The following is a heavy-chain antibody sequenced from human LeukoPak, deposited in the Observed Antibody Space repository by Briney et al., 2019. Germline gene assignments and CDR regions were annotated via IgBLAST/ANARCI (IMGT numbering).Heavy chain of an antibody. J-gene: IGHJ4*02. CDR1: GFTLSDVW. D-gene: IGHD3-10*01. CDR2: IRQDGSEI. V-gene: IGHV3-7*01. CDR3: ARGSRLHFYGRTQEHFDI. Sequence: SGGSLRLSCAASGFTLSDVWMSWVRQAPGKGLAWVANIRQDGSEIHYVDSVKGRFTISRDNAKNSLYLQMNSLRAEDTGVYYCARGSRLHFYGRTQEHFDIWGLGTLVTVSS.